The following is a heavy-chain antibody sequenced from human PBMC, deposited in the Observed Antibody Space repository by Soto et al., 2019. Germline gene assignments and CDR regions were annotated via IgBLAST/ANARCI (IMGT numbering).Heavy chain of an antibody. Sequence: ASVKVSCKASGYSFTGNSMHWVRQAPGQGLEWMGGIIPNNGTTNYAQKFQGRVTMTTDASISTAYMELSSLRSEDTAVYYCARGMGWLPSYFDYWGQGTLVTVS. CDR3: ARGMGWLPSYFDY. CDR1: GYSFTGNS. V-gene: IGHV1-2*02. D-gene: IGHD6-19*01. J-gene: IGHJ4*02. CDR2: IIPNNGTT.